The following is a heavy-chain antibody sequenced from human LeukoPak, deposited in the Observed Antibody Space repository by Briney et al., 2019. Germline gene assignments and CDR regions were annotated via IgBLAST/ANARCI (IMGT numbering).Heavy chain of an antibody. CDR3: ARDYYGSGTALFDY. D-gene: IGHD3-10*01. Sequence: GSLRLSCAASGFTFRSYSMNWVRQAPGKGLEVVSSISSGSSYIYYADSVKGRFTISRDTAKTSLYLHMNSLRAEDTAVYYCARDYYGSGTALFDYWGQGTLVTVSS. CDR1: GFTFRSYS. V-gene: IGHV3-21*01. CDR2: ISSGSSYI. J-gene: IGHJ4*02.